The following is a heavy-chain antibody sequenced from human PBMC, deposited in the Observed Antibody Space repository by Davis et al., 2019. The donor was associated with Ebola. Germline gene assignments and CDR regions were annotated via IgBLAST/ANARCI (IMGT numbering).Heavy chain of an antibody. CDR2: INPNSGGT. V-gene: IGHV1-2*04. Sequence: SVKVSCKASGYTFTGYYMHWVRQAPGQGLEWMGWINPNSGGTNYAQKFQGWVTMTRDTSISTAYMELSRLRSDDTAVYYCARDQGIAASSGDYWGQGTLVTVSS. D-gene: IGHD6-13*01. J-gene: IGHJ4*02. CDR3: ARDQGIAASSGDY. CDR1: GYTFTGYY.